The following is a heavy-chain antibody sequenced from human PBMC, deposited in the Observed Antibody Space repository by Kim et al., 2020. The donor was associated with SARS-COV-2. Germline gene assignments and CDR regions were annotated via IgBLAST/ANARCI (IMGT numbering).Heavy chain of an antibody. CDR2: ISSSSSYI. Sequence: GGSLRLSCAASGFTFSSYSMNWVRQAPGKGLEWVSSISSSSSYIYYADSVKGRFTISRDNAKNSLYLQMNSLRAEDTAVYYCARDVGGYCYYGMDVWGQGTPVTVSS. CDR1: GFTFSSYS. D-gene: IGHD3-10*01. V-gene: IGHV3-21*01. J-gene: IGHJ6*02. CDR3: ARDVGGYCYYGMDV.